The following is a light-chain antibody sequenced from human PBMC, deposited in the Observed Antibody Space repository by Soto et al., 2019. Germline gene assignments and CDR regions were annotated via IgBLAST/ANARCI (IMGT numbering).Light chain of an antibody. CDR1: TSNIGNNY. V-gene: IGLV1-51*01. Sequence: QSVLTQPPSVSAAPGQQVTISCSGETSNIGNNYVSWYQQLPGAAPKLLIYDTNNRPSEIPDRFSGSRSGTSATLAITGLQTGDECVYYCGAWDSSLSGVLFGGGTKLTVL. CDR3: GAWDSSLSGVL. CDR2: DTN. J-gene: IGLJ2*01.